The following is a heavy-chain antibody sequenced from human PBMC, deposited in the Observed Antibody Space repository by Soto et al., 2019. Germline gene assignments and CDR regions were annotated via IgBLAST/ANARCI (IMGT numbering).Heavy chain of an antibody. V-gene: IGHV3-23*01. J-gene: IGHJ4*02. Sequence: GGSLRLSCAASGFTFNSYAMSWVRQAPGKGLEWVSTIIGSGGSTYYADSVKGRFSVSRDNSKNTLYLQMNSLRAEDTAVYYCAKDRNYYDSSGYDYWGQGALVTVSS. CDR3: AKDRNYYDSSGYDY. CDR2: IIGSGGST. CDR1: GFTFNSYA. D-gene: IGHD3-22*01.